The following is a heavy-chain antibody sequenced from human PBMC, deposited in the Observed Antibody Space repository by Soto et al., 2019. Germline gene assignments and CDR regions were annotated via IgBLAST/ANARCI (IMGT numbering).Heavy chain of an antibody. CDR2: IYYSGST. CDR3: ARGYRLVPADNHFDY. J-gene: IGHJ4*02. Sequence: PSETLSLTCTVSGGSVSSGSYYWSWIRQPPGKGLEWIGYIYYSGSTNYNPSLKSRVTISVDTSKNQFSLKLSSVTAADTAVYYCARGYRLVPADNHFDYWGQGTLVTVSS. V-gene: IGHV4-61*01. CDR1: GGSVSSGSYY. D-gene: IGHD2-2*01.